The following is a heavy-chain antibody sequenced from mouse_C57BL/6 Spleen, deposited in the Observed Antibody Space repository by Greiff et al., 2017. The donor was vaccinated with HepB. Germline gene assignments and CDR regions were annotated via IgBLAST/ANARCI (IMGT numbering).Heavy chain of an antibody. Sequence: ESGPGLVKPSQSLSLTCSVTGYSITSGYYWNWIRQFPGNKLEWMGYISYDGSNNYNPSLKNRISITRDTSKNQFFLKLNSVTTEDTATYYCARSYGSSWYFDYWGQGTTLTVSS. CDR3: ARSYGSSWYFDY. V-gene: IGHV3-6*01. CDR2: ISYDGSN. J-gene: IGHJ2*01. D-gene: IGHD1-1*01. CDR1: GYSITSGYY.